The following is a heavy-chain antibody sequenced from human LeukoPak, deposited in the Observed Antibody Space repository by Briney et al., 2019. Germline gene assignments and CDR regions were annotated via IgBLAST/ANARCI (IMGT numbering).Heavy chain of an antibody. J-gene: IGHJ4*02. CDR2: ISADNGNT. D-gene: IGHD6-13*01. V-gene: IGHV1-18*01. CDR3: ARDRSIAAAADY. CDR1: GYTFTSYG. Sequence: ASVKISCKASGYTFTSYGISWVRQAPGQGLEWMGWISADNGNTNYAQKLQGRVTMTTDTSTSTAYMELRSPRSDDTAVYYCARDRSIAAAADYWGQGTLVTVSS.